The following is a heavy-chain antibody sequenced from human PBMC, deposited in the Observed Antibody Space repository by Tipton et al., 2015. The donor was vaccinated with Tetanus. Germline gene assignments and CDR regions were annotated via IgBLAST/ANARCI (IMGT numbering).Heavy chain of an antibody. Sequence: TLSLTCSVSGGSISSSDHYWGWIRQHPGKGLEWIGYIHYGGNTFYKPSLKSRVTISVDTSKKQFSLKMTSVTAADTAVYFCARASVTILRGVMIRGTGWFDPWGQGTLVTVSS. CDR2: IHYGGNT. D-gene: IGHD3-10*01. J-gene: IGHJ5*02. CDR1: GGSISSSDHY. V-gene: IGHV4-31*03. CDR3: ARASVTILRGVMIRGTGWFDP.